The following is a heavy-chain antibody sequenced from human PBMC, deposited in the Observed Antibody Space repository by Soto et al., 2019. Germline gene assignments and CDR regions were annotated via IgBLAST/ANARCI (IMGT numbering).Heavy chain of an antibody. D-gene: IGHD2-15*01. CDR3: ARDGGYCSGGSCYWVYAFDI. CDR1: GFTFSSYA. CDR2: ISYDGSNK. J-gene: IGHJ3*02. Sequence: QVQLVESGGGVVQPGRSLRLSCAASGFTFSSYAMHWVRQAPGKGLEWVAVISYDGSNKYYADSVKGRFTISRDNSKNTLYLQMNSLRAEDTAVYYCARDGGYCSGGSCYWVYAFDIWGQGTMVTVSS. V-gene: IGHV3-30-3*01.